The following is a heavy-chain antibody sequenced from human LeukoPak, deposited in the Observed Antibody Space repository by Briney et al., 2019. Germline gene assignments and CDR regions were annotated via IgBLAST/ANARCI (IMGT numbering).Heavy chain of an antibody. V-gene: IGHV4-39*07. J-gene: IGHJ2*01. CDR2: IYTSGST. Sequence: SETLSLTCTVSGGSISSSSYYWGWIRQPPGKGLEWIGSIYTSGSTNYNPSLKSRVTISVDTSKNQFSLKLSSVTAADTAVYYCARAPSYYDRSGYYYDYYFDLWGRGTLVTVSS. CDR3: ARAPSYYDRSGYYYDYYFDL. CDR1: GGSISSSSYY. D-gene: IGHD3-22*01.